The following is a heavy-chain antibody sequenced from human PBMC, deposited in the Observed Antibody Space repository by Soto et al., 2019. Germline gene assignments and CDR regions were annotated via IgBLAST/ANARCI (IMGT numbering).Heavy chain of an antibody. Sequence: QITLKESGPTLVKPTQPLTLTCTFSGFSLRTSGVGVGWIRQPPGKALEWLALIYWDDEERYSPSLKSRLTITKDTAKSQVVLTMTNMDPVDTSTYYCAQSPVSSGWYLTGRFDSWGQGTLVTVSS. J-gene: IGHJ4*02. D-gene: IGHD6-19*01. CDR1: GFSLRTSGVG. CDR2: IYWDDEE. CDR3: AQSPVSSGWYLTGRFDS. V-gene: IGHV2-5*02.